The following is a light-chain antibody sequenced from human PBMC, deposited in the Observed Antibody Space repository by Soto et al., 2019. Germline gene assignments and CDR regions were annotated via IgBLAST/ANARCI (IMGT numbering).Light chain of an antibody. J-gene: IGKJ2*01. CDR1: QDISRW. Sequence: DIQLTQSPSSVSASVGDRITIICRASQDISRWLARYQQKPGKAPELLIYAASNLQSEVPSRFSGSGSGTDFTLTISSLEPEDFATYFCQQAHSFPHTFGQGTKLEI. CDR2: AAS. CDR3: QQAHSFPHT. V-gene: IGKV1-12*01.